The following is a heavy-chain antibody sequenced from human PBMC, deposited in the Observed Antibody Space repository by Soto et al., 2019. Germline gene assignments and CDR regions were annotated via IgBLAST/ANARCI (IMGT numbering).Heavy chain of an antibody. J-gene: IGHJ6*02. V-gene: IGHV5-51*01. CDR3: ARQSSSSPNYYYHGMDV. D-gene: IGHD6-6*01. Sequence: GESLKISCKGSGYSFTSYWIGWVRQMPGKGLEWMGIIYPGDSDTRYSPSFQGQVTISADKSISTAYLQWSSLKASDTAMYYCARQSSSSPNYYYHGMDVWGQGTTVTVSS. CDR2: IYPGDSDT. CDR1: GYSFTSYW.